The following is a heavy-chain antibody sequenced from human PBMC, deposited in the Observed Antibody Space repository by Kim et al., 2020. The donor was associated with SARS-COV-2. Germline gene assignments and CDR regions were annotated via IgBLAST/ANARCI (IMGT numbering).Heavy chain of an antibody. Sequence: VYSGNGLFTTTRDDAKNSLYLQLNSLRAEDTAVYYCARDYGGNSVSWFDPWGQGTLVTVSS. D-gene: IGHD4-17*01. J-gene: IGHJ5*02. CDR3: ARDYGGNSVSWFDP. V-gene: IGHV3-7*01.